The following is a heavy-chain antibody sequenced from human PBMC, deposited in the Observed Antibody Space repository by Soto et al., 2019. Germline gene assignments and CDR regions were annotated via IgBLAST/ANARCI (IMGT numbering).Heavy chain of an antibody. CDR1: GFTFSSYW. D-gene: IGHD3-3*01. Sequence: SLRLSCAASGFTFSSYWMHWVRQAPGKGLVWVSRINSDGSSTSYADSVKGRFTISRDNAKNTLYLQMNSLRAEDTAVYYCARVDDFWSGYYFDYWGQGTLVTVSS. J-gene: IGHJ4*02. CDR2: INSDGSST. CDR3: ARVDDFWSGYYFDY. V-gene: IGHV3-74*01.